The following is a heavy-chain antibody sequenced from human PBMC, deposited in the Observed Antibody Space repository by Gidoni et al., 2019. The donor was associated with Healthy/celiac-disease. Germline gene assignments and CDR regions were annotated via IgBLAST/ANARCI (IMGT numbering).Heavy chain of an antibody. Sequence: QVQLVQSGAEVKKPGASVKVSCKASGYTFPSYYMHWVRQAPGQGLEWMGIINPSGGSTSYAQKFQGRVTMTRDTSTSTVYMELSSLRSEDTAVYYCARGYYDSSGYWVLGVFDIWGQGTMVTVSS. CDR2: INPSGGST. V-gene: IGHV1-46*01. D-gene: IGHD3-22*01. CDR1: GYTFPSYY. J-gene: IGHJ3*02. CDR3: ARGYYDSSGYWVLGVFDI.